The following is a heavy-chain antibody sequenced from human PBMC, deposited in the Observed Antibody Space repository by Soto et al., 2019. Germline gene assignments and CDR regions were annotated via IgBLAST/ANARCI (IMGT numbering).Heavy chain of an antibody. J-gene: IGHJ4*02. CDR3: ARVKAEYYDILTGYHGIDY. Sequence: PSETLSLTCTGSGGAISIYYWSWIRQPPGKGLEWIGYIYYSGSTNYNPSLKSRVTISVDTCKNQFSLKLSSVTAADKDVYYCARVKAEYYDILTGYHGIDYWGQGPRVTVSS. V-gene: IGHV4-59*01. CDR2: IYYSGST. CDR1: GGAISIYY. D-gene: IGHD3-9*01.